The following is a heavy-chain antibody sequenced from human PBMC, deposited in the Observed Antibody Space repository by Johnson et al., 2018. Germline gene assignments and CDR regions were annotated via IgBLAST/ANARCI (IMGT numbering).Heavy chain of an antibody. D-gene: IGHD3-3*01. Sequence: EVQLVESGGGLVKPGGSLTISCAASGFTFSNFRMNWVRQAPGKGLEWVSAISSGSSYRYYVDSVEGRFTISRDNTKNSLYLQMDNLSAKDTAVYYGARDLSPYDFWTDYGSDLMIGLDFWGQGTLVTVSS. CDR3: ARDLSPYDFWTDYGSDLMIGLDF. CDR2: ISSGSSYR. J-gene: IGHJ4*02. V-gene: IGHV3-21*01. CDR1: GFTFSNFR.